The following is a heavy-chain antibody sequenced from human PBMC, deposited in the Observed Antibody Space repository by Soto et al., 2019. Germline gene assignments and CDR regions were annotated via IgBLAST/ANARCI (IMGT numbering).Heavy chain of an antibody. J-gene: IGHJ5*02. CDR2: IGDDGSNK. CDR3: VIGVYDHPLNWFDP. CDR1: GVTFSSYG. V-gene: IGHV3-33*01. D-gene: IGHD5-12*01. Sequence: PGGSLRLSCAASGVTFSSYGMHWVRQAPGKGLEWVAVIGDDGSNKYYADSVKGRFTISRDNSKNTLYLQMNSLRAEDTAVYYCVIGVYDHPLNWFDPWGQGTLVTVSS.